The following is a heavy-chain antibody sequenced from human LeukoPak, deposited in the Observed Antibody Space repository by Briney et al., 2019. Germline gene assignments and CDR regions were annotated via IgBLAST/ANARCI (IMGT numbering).Heavy chain of an antibody. J-gene: IGHJ4*02. CDR3: AKVEAAAGRAFVY. V-gene: IGHV1-69*04. D-gene: IGHD6-13*01. CDR2: IIPIFGIA. CDR1: GGTFSSYA. Sequence: ASVKVSCKASGGTFSSYAISWVRQAPGQGLEWMGRIIPIFGIANYAQKFQGRVTITADKSTSTAYMELSSLRSEDTAVYYCAKVEAAAGRAFVYWGQGTLVTVSS.